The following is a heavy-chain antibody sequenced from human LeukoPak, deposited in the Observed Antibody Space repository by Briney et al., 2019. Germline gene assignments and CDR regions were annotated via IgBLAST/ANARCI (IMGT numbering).Heavy chain of an antibody. J-gene: IGHJ4*02. CDR1: GFTFSSYA. V-gene: IGHV3-23*01. Sequence: GGSLRLSCAASGFTFSSYAMSWVRQAPGKGLEWVSAISGSGGSTYYADSVRGRFTISRDNSENTLYLQMNSLRAEDTAVYYCAKDHDYVWGSYRTYYFDYWGQGTLVTVSS. CDR2: ISGSGGST. D-gene: IGHD3-16*02. CDR3: AKDHDYVWGSYRTYYFDY.